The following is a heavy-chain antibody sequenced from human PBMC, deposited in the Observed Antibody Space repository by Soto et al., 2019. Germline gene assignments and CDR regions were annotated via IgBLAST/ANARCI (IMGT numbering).Heavy chain of an antibody. V-gene: IGHV3-48*02. J-gene: IGHJ2*01. CDR3: ARVPLGPYWYCDL. D-gene: IGHD7-27*01. CDR2: ISSSSKTI. CDR1: GFTFSSYS. Sequence: EVQLVESGGGLVQPGGSLRLSCAASGFTFSSYSMNWVRQAPGKGLEWVSYISSSSKTIYYADSVKGRFTISRDNAKNSLYLQMNSLRDADTAVYYCARVPLGPYWYCDLWGRGTLVTVSS.